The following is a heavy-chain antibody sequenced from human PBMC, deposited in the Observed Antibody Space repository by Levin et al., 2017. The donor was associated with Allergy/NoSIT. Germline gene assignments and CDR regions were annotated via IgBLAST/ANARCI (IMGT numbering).Heavy chain of an antibody. CDR3: AKASSGGYFDY. D-gene: IGHD3-16*01. CDR2: ISGSGGST. J-gene: IGHJ4*02. V-gene: IGHV3-23*01. CDR1: GFTFSSYA. Sequence: GESLKISCAASGFTFSSYAMSWVRQAPGKGLEWVSAISGSGGSTYYADSVKGRFTISRDNSKNTLYLQMNSLRAEDTAVYYCAKASSGGYFDYWGQGTLVTVSS.